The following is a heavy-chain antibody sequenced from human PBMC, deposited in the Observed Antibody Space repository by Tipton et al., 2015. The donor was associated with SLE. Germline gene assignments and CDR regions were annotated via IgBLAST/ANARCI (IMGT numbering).Heavy chain of an antibody. CDR3: ARGTGIERNYYYYYYMDV. CDR1: GDNVSTNSAA. V-gene: IGHV6-1*01. J-gene: IGHJ6*03. D-gene: IGHD3-10*01. Sequence: GLVKPSQTLSLTCAISGDNVSTNSAAWNWIRQSPSRGLEWLGRTYYRSKWYNDYAISVKSRIIINSDTSKNQFSLQLKSVTPEDTALYYCARGTGIERNYYYYYYMDVWGKGTTVTVSS. CDR2: TYYRSKWYN.